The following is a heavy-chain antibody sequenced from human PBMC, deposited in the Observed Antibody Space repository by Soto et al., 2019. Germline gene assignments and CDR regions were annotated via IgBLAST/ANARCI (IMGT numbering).Heavy chain of an antibody. V-gene: IGHV1-18*01. CDR2: ISSYNGNT. D-gene: IGHD3-3*01. CDR3: ARGFEVWSGRTYYYYGMDV. CDR1: GYSFTPYG. J-gene: IGHJ6*02. Sequence: AGLTVSNKASGYSFTPYGIIWVRQTPGQGLEWMGCISSYNGNTNYAQKLQGRVTMTTDTSTSTTYMELRSLRSDDTAVYYCARGFEVWSGRTYYYYGMDVWGQGTTVTVSS.